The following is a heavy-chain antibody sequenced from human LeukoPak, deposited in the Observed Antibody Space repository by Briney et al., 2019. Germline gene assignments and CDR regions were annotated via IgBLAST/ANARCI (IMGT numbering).Heavy chain of an antibody. V-gene: IGHV5-51*01. D-gene: IGHD6-19*01. Sequence: GESLKISCQGSGYTFTSYWIGWVRQMPGKGLEWMGITYPGDSDTRYSPSFQGQVTISADKSISTAYLQWSSLKASDTAMYYCARRRAVARNYYFDSWGQGTLVTVSS. CDR1: GYTFTSYW. CDR3: ARRRAVARNYYFDS. J-gene: IGHJ4*02. CDR2: TYPGDSDT.